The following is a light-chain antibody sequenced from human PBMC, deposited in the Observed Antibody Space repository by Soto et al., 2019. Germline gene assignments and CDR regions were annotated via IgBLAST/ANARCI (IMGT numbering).Light chain of an antibody. V-gene: IGKV1-39*01. CDR2: TAS. Sequence: DIQMTQSPSSLSASVGDRVTSTCRASQNINTYLNWHQQRPGQAPQLLIFTASSFQGGVPARFSASGSRTDFPLTISRLQPDDFATYYCQQTSAAPFTFGPGTKVDIK. J-gene: IGKJ3*01. CDR3: QQTSAAPFT. CDR1: QNINTY.